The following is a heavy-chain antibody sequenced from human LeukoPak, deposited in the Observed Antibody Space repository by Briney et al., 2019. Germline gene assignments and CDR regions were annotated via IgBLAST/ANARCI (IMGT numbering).Heavy chain of an antibody. Sequence: SQTQSLTCTVSGGSISSGGYYWSWIRQHPGKGLEWIGYIYYSGSTYYNPSLKSRVTISVDTSKNQFSLKLSSVTAADTAVYYCARDPVLRYFDWSRTCCYYGMDVWGQGTTVTVSS. V-gene: IGHV4-31*03. CDR1: GGSISSGGYY. CDR3: ARDPVLRYFDWSRTCCYYGMDV. J-gene: IGHJ6*02. D-gene: IGHD3-9*01. CDR2: IYYSGST.